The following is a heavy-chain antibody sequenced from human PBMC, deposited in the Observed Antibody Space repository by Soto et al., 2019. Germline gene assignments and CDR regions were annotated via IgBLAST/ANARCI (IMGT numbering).Heavy chain of an antibody. D-gene: IGHD4-17*01. Sequence: QVQLVESGGGVVQPGRSLRLSCAASGFTFSSYGMHWVRQAPGKGLEWVAVLSYDGSNKYYADSVKGRFTISRDNSKNTLYLQMNSRRAEDTAVYYCAKARRATVTMPVGYSYGPGRDALDIWGQGTMVTVSS. CDR2: LSYDGSNK. CDR3: AKARRATVTMPVGYSYGPGRDALDI. J-gene: IGHJ3*02. V-gene: IGHV3-30*18. CDR1: GFTFSSYG.